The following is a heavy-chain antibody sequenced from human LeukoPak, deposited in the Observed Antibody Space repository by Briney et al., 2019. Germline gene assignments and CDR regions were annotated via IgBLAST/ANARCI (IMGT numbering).Heavy chain of an antibody. V-gene: IGHV3-30*03. CDR1: GFTFSSYG. CDR2: ISYDGSNK. CDR3: ASDGGDAD. J-gene: IGHJ4*02. Sequence: PGGSLRLSCAASGFTFSSYGMHWVRQAPGKGLEWVAVISYDGSNKYYADSVKGRFTISRDNAKNSLYLQMNSLRAEDTAVYFCASDGGDADWGQGTLVTVSS. D-gene: IGHD2-21*02.